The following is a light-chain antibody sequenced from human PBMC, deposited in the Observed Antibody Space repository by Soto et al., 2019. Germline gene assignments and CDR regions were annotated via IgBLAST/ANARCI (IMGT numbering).Light chain of an antibody. CDR2: DAS. V-gene: IGKV1-5*01. J-gene: IGKJ1*01. CDR1: QSISSW. Sequence: DIQMTQSPSTLSASVGDRVTITCRASQSISSWLAWYQQKPGKAPKLLIYDASSLESGVPSRFSGSGSGTEFPLTISSLQPDDFATYYCQQYNSYPGFGQGTKVEIK. CDR3: QQYNSYPG.